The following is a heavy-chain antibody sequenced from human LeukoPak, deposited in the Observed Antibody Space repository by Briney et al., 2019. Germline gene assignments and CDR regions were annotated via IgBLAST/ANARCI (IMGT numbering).Heavy chain of an antibody. CDR2: INTDGSST. V-gene: IGHV3-74*01. Sequence: GGSLRLSCAASGFTFSSYWMHWARQAPGKGLVWVSRINTDGSSTSYADSVKGRFTISRDNAKNTLSLQMNSLRAEDTAVYYCARTYYPISYYFDYWGQGTLVTVSS. CDR3: ARTYYPISYYFDY. CDR1: GFTFSSYW. D-gene: IGHD3-10*01. J-gene: IGHJ4*02.